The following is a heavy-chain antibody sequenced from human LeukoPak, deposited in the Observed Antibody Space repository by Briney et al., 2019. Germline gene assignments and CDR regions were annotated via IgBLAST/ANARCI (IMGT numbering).Heavy chain of an antibody. CDR3: AKALTSGWYLDAFNI. V-gene: IGHV3-33*06. J-gene: IGHJ3*02. Sequence: GRSLRLSCAASGFTFSSCGMHWVRQAPGKGLEWVAVIWYDGSNKYYADSVKGRFTISRDNSKNTLFLEMNSLRAEDTAVYYCAKALTSGWYLDAFNIWGQGTMVTVSS. CDR1: GFTFSSCG. CDR2: IWYDGSNK. D-gene: IGHD6-19*01.